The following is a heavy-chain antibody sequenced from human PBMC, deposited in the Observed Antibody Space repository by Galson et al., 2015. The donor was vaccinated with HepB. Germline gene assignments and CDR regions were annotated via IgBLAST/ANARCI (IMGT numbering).Heavy chain of an antibody. D-gene: IGHD6-19*01. Sequence: SLRLSCAASGFTFSSYWMHWVRQAPGKGLVWVSRINSDGSSTSYADSVKGRFTISRDNAKNTLYLQMNSLRAEDTAVYYCARGGIAVAGSFDYWGQGTLVTVSS. J-gene: IGHJ4*02. CDR2: INSDGSST. CDR1: GFTFSSYW. V-gene: IGHV3-74*01. CDR3: ARGGIAVAGSFDY.